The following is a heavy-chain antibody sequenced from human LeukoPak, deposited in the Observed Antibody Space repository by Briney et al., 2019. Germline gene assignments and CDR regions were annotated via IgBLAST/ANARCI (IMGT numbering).Heavy chain of an antibody. Sequence: PGGSLRLSCAASGFTFDDYAMHWVRQAPGKGLEWVCLISWDGGSTYYADSVKGRFTISRDNSKNSLYLQMTSLRAEDTALYYCAKENHYTSGCYGFDYWGQGTLVTVSS. D-gene: IGHD6-19*01. CDR1: GFTFDDYA. CDR2: ISWDGGST. J-gene: IGHJ4*02. V-gene: IGHV3-43D*04. CDR3: AKENHYTSGCYGFDY.